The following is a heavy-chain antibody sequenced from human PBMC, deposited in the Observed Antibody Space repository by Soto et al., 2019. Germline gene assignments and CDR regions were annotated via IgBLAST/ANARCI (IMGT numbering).Heavy chain of an antibody. CDR2: MNPNSCNT. V-gene: IGHV1-8*01. D-gene: IGHD6-13*01. J-gene: IGHJ5*02. Sequence: QVQLVQSGAEVKKPGASVKVSFKASGYTFTSYDINWVRQATGQGLEWMGWMNPNSCNTGYAQKFQGRVTMTRNTSISTAYRELSSLRSEDTAVYYCARGPTKSIAAAGTRRVWFDLWGQGTLVTVSS. CDR3: ARGPTKSIAAAGTRRVWFDL. CDR1: GYTFTSYD.